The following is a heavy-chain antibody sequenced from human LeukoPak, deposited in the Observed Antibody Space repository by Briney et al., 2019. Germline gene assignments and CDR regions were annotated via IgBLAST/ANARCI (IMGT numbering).Heavy chain of an antibody. J-gene: IGHJ4*02. D-gene: IGHD4-17*01. CDR2: ISISGTTI. CDR3: ARDQSYAFDY. CDR1: GFIFSSYE. Sequence: PGGSLRLSCAASGFIFSSYEMNWVRQAPGKGLEWISYISISGTTIDYADSVKGRFTISRDNAKNSLYLQMNSLRDEDTAVYYCARDQSYAFDYWGQGTLVTVSS. V-gene: IGHV3-48*03.